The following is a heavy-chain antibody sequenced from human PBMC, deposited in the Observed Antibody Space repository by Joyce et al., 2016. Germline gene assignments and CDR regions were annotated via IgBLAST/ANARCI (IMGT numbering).Heavy chain of an antibody. J-gene: IGHJ4*02. Sequence: QVQLQESGPGLVKPSGTLSLTCAVSGGSIGSTDWWSWVRQPPGKGLEWIGEIFHSGSTNYNPSLKSRVTIAVDKSKNQFSLKLTSVTAADTAVYYCARDAGIATRRIDYWGQGTLVTVSS. CDR3: ARDAGIATRRIDY. CDR1: GGSIGSTDW. V-gene: IGHV4-4*02. CDR2: IFHSGST. D-gene: IGHD6-6*01.